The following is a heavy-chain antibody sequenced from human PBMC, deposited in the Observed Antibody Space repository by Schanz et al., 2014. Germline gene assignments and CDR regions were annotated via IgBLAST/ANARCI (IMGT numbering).Heavy chain of an antibody. J-gene: IGHJ2*01. CDR2: IKQDGSDK. V-gene: IGHV3-7*03. D-gene: IGHD1-26*01. CDR3: PREMGSALLRYFDL. Sequence: VELVESGGGVVQPGRSLRLSCAASGFTFSAYWMAWVRQAPGKGLEWVAHIKQDGSDKYYVDSVKGRFTISRDNSKNTLYLQMNNLRAEDTAVYYCPREMGSALLRYFDLWGRGTLVTVSS. CDR1: GFTFSAYW.